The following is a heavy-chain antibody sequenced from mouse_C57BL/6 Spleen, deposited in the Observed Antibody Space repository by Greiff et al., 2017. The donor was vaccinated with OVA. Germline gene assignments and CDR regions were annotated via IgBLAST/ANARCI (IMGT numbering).Heavy chain of an antibody. Sequence: VKLQESGPGLVAPSQSLSITCTVSGFSLTSYGVHWVRQPPGKGLEWLVVIWSDGSTTYNSALKSRLSISKDNSKSQVFLKMNSLQTDDTAMYYCARQGIYDGYSFDYWGQGTTLTVSS. CDR3: ARQGIYDGYSFDY. D-gene: IGHD2-3*01. CDR1: GFSLTSYG. V-gene: IGHV2-6-1*01. J-gene: IGHJ2*01. CDR2: IWSDGST.